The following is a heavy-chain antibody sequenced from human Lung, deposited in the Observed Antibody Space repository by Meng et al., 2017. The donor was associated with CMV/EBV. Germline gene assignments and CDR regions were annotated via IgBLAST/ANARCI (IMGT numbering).Heavy chain of an antibody. CDR2: IYHSGST. V-gene: IGHV4-4*02. J-gene: IGHJ4*02. CDR3: ASFPPPGKQWLVTDY. D-gene: IGHD6-19*01. CDR1: GGCNSSSNW. Sequence: QGRLGEADPGLFSPSGPLSFTCAVSGGCNSSSNWWSWVRQPPGKGLEWIGEIYHSGSTNYNPSLKSRVTISVDKSKNQFSLKLSSVTAAYTAVYYCASFPPPGKQWLVTDYWGQGTLVTVSS.